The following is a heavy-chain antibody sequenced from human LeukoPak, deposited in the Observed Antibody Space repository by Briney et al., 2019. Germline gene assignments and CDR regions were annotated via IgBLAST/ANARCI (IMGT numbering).Heavy chain of an antibody. CDR2: ISSSSSYI. CDR1: GFTFSSYN. Sequence: PGGSLRLSCAASGFTFSSYNMNWVRQAPGKGLQWVSSISSSSSYIFYADSVKGRFTISRDNAKNSLYLLMNSLRAEDTAVYYCARKNAVEKRGIVVVPPAAPVDYWGQGTLVTVSS. CDR3: ARKNAVEKRGIVVVPPAAPVDY. D-gene: IGHD2-2*01. V-gene: IGHV3-21*01. J-gene: IGHJ4*02.